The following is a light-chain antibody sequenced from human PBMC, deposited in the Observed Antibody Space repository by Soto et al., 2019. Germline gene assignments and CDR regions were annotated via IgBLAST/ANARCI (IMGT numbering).Light chain of an antibody. Sequence: QSVLTQPPSASGSPGQSVAISCTGTSSDVGGNDYVSWYQQHPGKAPKLIIFEVNKRPSGVPDRFSGSKSGNTASLTVSGLQADDEADYDCSSYGGSKVFGGGTKLTVL. J-gene: IGLJ3*02. V-gene: IGLV2-8*01. CDR2: EVN. CDR1: SSDVGGNDY. CDR3: SSYGGSKV.